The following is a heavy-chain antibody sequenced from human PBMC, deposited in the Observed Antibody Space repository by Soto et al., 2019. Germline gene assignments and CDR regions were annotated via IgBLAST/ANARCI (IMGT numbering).Heavy chain of an antibody. D-gene: IGHD2-15*01. CDR1: GFTFSSYS. J-gene: IGHJ3*02. CDR3: ARGYCSGGSCYSGDAFDI. CDR2: ISSSSYTI. Sequence: GGSLRLSCAASGFTFSSYSMNWVRQAPGKGLELVSYISSSSYTIYYADSVKGRFTISRDNAKNSLYLQMNSLRDEDTAVYYCARGYCSGGSCYSGDAFDIWGQGTMVTVSS. V-gene: IGHV3-48*02.